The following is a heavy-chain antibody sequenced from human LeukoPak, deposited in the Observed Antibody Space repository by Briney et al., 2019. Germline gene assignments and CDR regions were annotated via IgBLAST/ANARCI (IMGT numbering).Heavy chain of an antibody. J-gene: IGHJ4*02. CDR1: GFTFSSYA. D-gene: IGHD5-18*01. V-gene: IGHV3-30*04. CDR3: ARDRTRGYSYVFHY. CDR2: ISYDGSNK. Sequence: GGSLRLSCAASGFTFSSYAMHWVRQAPGKGLELVAVISYDGSNKYYADSVKGRFTISRDNSKNTLYLQMNTLRAEDTAVYYCARDRTRGYSYVFHYWGQGTLVTVSS.